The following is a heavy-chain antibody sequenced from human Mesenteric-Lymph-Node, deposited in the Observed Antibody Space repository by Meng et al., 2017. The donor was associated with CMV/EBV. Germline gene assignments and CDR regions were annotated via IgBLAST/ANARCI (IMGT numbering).Heavy chain of an antibody. CDR2: ISSSSSYI. Sequence: GGSLRLSCAASGFTFSSYSMNWVRQAPGKGLEWVSSISSSSSYIYYADSVKGRFTISRDNAKNSLYLQMNSLRAEDTAVYYCARDVRITFGGVNPWGQGTLVTVSS. D-gene: IGHD3-16*01. J-gene: IGHJ5*02. V-gene: IGHV3-21*01. CDR1: GFTFSSYS. CDR3: ARDVRITFGGVNP.